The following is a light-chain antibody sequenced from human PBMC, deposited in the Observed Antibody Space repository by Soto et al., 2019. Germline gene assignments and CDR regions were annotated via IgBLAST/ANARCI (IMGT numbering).Light chain of an antibody. CDR3: SSYTSSTTFV. Sequence: QSVLTQPASVSGSPGQSITISCTGTSSDVGGYNYVSWYQQHPGKAPKLMISDVTDRPSGVSNRFSGSKSGNTASLTISGLQAEDEAEYYCSSYTSSTTFVCGTGTKSPS. CDR2: DVT. J-gene: IGLJ1*01. CDR1: SSDVGGYNY. V-gene: IGLV2-14*03.